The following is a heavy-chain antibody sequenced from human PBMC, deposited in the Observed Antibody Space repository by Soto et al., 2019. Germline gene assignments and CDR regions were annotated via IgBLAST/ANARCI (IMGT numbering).Heavy chain of an antibody. CDR3: GSTRFRSGGKSLCCWFTLDV. CDR2: LSTSGNTT. Sequence: PGGSLRLSCGASGFIFNYCAMRWVRQAPGKGLEWVSPLSTSGNTTNNVDSVKGRFTISGDNFKNTLYVQVNSLRAEDTKLGYCGSTRFRSGGKSLCCWFTLDVWGQGTPVTVSS. V-gene: IGHV3-23*01. CDR1: GFIFNYCA. D-gene: IGHD2-2*01. J-gene: IGHJ6*02.